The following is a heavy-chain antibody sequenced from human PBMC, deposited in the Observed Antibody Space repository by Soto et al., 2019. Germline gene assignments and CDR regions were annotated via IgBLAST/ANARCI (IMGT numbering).Heavy chain of an antibody. CDR3: AKGTIRVGALEGHLDY. Sequence: QVQLVESGGGVVQPGRSLRLSCAASGFTFSSYGMHWVRQAPGKGLEWVAVISYDGSNKYYADSVKGRFTISRDNSKNTLYLQVSSLRAEDTAVYYCAKGTIRVGALEGHLDYWGQGTLVTVSS. V-gene: IGHV3-30*18. D-gene: IGHD1-26*01. CDR1: GFTFSSYG. CDR2: ISYDGSNK. J-gene: IGHJ4*02.